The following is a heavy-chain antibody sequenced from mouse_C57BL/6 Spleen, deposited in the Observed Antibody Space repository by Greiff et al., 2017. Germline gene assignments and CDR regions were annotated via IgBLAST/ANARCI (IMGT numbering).Heavy chain of an antibody. J-gene: IGHJ3*01. CDR3: ARLNYDGGAY. Sequence: QVQLQQSGPGLVAPSQSLSITCTVSGFSLTSSGVHWVRQPPGKGLEWLVVIGSDGSTTYNSALKSRLSISKDNSKSQVFLKMNSLQTDDTAMYYCARLNYDGGAYWGQGTLVTVSA. V-gene: IGHV2-6*03. CDR1: GFSLTSSG. CDR2: IGSDGST. D-gene: IGHD2-4*01.